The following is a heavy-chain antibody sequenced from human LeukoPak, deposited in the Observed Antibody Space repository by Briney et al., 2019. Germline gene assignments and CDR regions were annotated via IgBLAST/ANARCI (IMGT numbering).Heavy chain of an antibody. Sequence: SETLSLTCTVSGVSISSGGYYWSWIRQHPGKGLEWIGYIYYSVSTYYNPSLKSRVTISVDTSKNQFSLKLSSVTAADTAVYYCARDYGGQGVVPWGQGALVTVSS. CDR1: GVSISSGGYY. J-gene: IGHJ5*02. CDR3: ARDYGGQGVVP. D-gene: IGHD3-10*01. V-gene: IGHV4-31*03. CDR2: IYYSVST.